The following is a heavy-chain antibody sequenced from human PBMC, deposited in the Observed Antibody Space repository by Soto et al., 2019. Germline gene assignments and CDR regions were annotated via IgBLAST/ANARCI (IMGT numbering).Heavy chain of an antibody. J-gene: IGHJ4*02. CDR1: GYSFTAYW. D-gene: IGHD2-2*01. V-gene: IGHV5-10-1*01. Sequence: XESLKISCQASGYSFTAYWITWVRQMPGKGLEWMATIDPSDSYVDYSPSFRGHVTFPVDRSITTVYLQWNSLKASDSAMYFCTRRASSSFYHFDFWGQGALVTVSS. CDR3: TRRASSSFYHFDF. CDR2: IDPSDSYV.